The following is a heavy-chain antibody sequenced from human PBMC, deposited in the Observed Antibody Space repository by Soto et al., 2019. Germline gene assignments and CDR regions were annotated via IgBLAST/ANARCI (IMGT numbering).Heavy chain of an antibody. Sequence: PGGSLRLSCAASGFTFSTYVMSWVRQAPGKGLEWVSAISVSGDNTYYADSVKGRFTTSRDSSRNTLSLQMNSLRVEDTAIYYCVKGGWLDPKWGQGTLVTVSS. J-gene: IGHJ4*02. D-gene: IGHD6-19*01. V-gene: IGHV3-23*01. CDR3: VKGGWLDPK. CDR1: GFTFSTYV. CDR2: ISVSGDNT.